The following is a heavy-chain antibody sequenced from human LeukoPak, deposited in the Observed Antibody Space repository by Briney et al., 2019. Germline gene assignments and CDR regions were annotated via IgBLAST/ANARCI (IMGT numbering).Heavy chain of an antibody. CDR3: AAGYSDDWRFDY. D-gene: IGHD6-13*01. CDR2: IWYDGSNK. Sequence: HPGGSLRLSCAASGFTFSTYAMHWVRQAPGKGLEWVADIWYDGSNKHYADSVKGRFTISRDNSQNTLFLQMNSLRVEDTAVYYCAAGYSDDWRFDYWGQGTLVTVSS. CDR1: GFTFSTYA. J-gene: IGHJ4*02. V-gene: IGHV3-33*01.